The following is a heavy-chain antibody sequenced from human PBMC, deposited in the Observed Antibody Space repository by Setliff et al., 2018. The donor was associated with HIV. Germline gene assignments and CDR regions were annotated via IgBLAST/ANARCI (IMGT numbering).Heavy chain of an antibody. CDR3: ARDPFLDYYDDSGYPGGAFDI. D-gene: IGHD3-22*01. V-gene: IGHV1-18*01. CDR2: IIGYNGNT. CDR1: GYTFTSYV. Sequence: GASVKISCKASGYTFTSYVISGVRQAPGQGLDWMGCIIGYNGNTNDAQNLQGIVTMTTDSSTSTAYMELRSLRSDDTAAYYCARDPFLDYYDDSGYPGGAFDIWCQETMVTVSS. J-gene: IGHJ3*02.